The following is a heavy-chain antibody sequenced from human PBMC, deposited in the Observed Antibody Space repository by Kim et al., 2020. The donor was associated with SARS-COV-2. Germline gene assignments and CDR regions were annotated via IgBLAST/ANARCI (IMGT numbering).Heavy chain of an antibody. CDR3: AKVGYDWAIDY. J-gene: IGHJ4*02. Sequence: GGSLRLSCAASGFSFSNNWMYWVRQAPGKGLVWVSRINSDGSSTHYADSVKGRFTISRDNGKNTLYLQMKSLRAEDTAVYYCAKVGYDWAIDYFGQGTLGTVSS. V-gene: IGHV3-74*01. CDR2: INSDGSST. D-gene: IGHD3-9*01. CDR1: GFSFSNNW.